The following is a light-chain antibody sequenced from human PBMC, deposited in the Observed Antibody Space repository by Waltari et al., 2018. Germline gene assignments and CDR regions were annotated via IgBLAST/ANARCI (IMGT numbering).Light chain of an antibody. CDR3: QQRSNWPRT. J-gene: IGKJ1*01. CDR2: SAS. V-gene: IGKV3-11*01. CDR1: QSVSSY. Sequence: EIVLTQSPATLSLSPGERATTSCRASQSVSSYLAWYQQMPGQAPRLLIHSASNRATGIPARFSGSGSGTDFTLTISSLEPEDFAIYYCQQRSNWPRTFGQGTKVEIK.